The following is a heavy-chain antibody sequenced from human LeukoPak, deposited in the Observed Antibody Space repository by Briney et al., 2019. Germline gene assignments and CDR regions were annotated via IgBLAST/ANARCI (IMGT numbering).Heavy chain of an antibody. CDR1: GGTFSSYA. V-gene: IGHV1-69*04. D-gene: IGHD2-15*01. CDR3: ARMGYCSGGSCYSSGAFDI. Sequence: EASVKVSCKASGGTFSSYAISWVRQAPGQGLEWMGRIIPILGIANYAQKFQGRVTITADKSTSTAYMELSSLRSEDTAVYYCARMGYCSGGSCYSSGAFDIWGQGTMVTVSS. CDR2: IIPILGIA. J-gene: IGHJ3*02.